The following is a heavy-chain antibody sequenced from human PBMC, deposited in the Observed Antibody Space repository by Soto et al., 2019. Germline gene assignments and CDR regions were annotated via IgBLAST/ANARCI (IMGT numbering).Heavy chain of an antibody. V-gene: IGHV3-48*02. CDR3: ARLYYDYV. CDR1: GWTFFTYS. J-gene: IGHJ6*02. D-gene: IGHD3-3*01. CDR2: INSDSDNI. Sequence: WGSLRLSCAASGWTFFTYSMNFFRQAPLKWLEWIAYINSDSDNIMYADSVKGRFTISRDNAKNSLFLQMNSLTDEDTAVYYCARLYYDYVWGQGTTVTVSS.